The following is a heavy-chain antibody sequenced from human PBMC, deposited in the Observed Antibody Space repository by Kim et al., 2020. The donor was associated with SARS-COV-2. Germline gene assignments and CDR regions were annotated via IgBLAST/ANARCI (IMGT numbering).Heavy chain of an antibody. D-gene: IGHD2-21*02. CDR2: IYYSGST. CDR1: GGSISSSSYY. Sequence: SETLSLTCTVSGGSISSSSYYWGWIRQPPGKGLEWIGSIYYSGSTYYNPSLKSRVTISVDTSKNQFSLKLSSVTAADTAVYYCARHVANHCGGDCYFHDNNWFDPWGQGTLVTVSS. CDR3: ARHVANHCGGDCYFHDNNWFDP. V-gene: IGHV4-39*01. J-gene: IGHJ5*02.